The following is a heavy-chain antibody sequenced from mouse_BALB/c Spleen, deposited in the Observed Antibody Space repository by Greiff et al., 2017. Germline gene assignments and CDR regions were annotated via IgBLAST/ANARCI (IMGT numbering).Heavy chain of an antibody. CDR3: ARLTVVATRAMDY. V-gene: IGHV5-9-4*01. CDR1: GFTFSSYA. CDR2: ISSGGSYT. J-gene: IGHJ4*01. Sequence: EVKLVESGGGLVKPGGSLKLSCAASGFTFSSYAMSWVRQSPEKRLEWVAEISSGGSYTYYPDTVTGRFTISRDNAKNSLYLEMSSLRSEDTAMYYCARLTVVATRAMDYWGQGTSVTVSS. D-gene: IGHD1-1*01.